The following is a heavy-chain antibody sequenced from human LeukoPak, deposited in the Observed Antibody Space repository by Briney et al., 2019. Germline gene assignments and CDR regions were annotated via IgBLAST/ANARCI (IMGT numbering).Heavy chain of an antibody. D-gene: IGHD3-22*01. CDR1: GFTFSSYA. CDR3: AKVYDSSGYYPEYFQH. Sequence: PGRSLRLSCAASGFTFSSYAMSWVRQAPGKGLEWVSAISGSGGSTYYADSVKGRFTISRDNSKNTLYLQMNSLRAEDTAVYYCAKVYDSSGYYPEYFQHWGQGTLVTVSS. V-gene: IGHV3-23*01. CDR2: ISGSGGST. J-gene: IGHJ1*01.